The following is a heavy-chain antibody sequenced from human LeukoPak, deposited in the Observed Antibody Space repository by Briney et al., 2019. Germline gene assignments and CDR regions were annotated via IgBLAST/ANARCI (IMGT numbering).Heavy chain of an antibody. V-gene: IGHV3-30*02. CDR2: IRHGGSYQ. J-gene: IGHJ4*02. Sequence: GGSLRLSCAASRFTFSRYGMHWVRQTPGKGLEWAAFIRHGGSYQQYPDSVKGRFTVSRDNSKDTVYLQMNSLRTEDTAVYYCAKNRDTSDFPRDFDSWGQGTLVTVSS. CDR3: AKNRDTSDFPRDFDS. CDR1: RFTFSRYG. D-gene: IGHD3-22*01.